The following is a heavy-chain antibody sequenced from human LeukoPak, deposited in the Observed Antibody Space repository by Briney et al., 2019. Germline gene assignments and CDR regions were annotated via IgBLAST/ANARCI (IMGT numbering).Heavy chain of an antibody. Sequence: ASVKVSCKASGFTFTAYQIHWVRQAPGQGLEWMGWISAYNGNTNYAQKFQGRVTMTRDTSISTAYMELSRLRSDDTAVYYCARGSIVGATFDYFDYWGQGTLVTVSS. CDR2: ISAYNGNT. V-gene: IGHV1-2*02. J-gene: IGHJ4*02. D-gene: IGHD1-26*01. CDR1: GFTFTAYQ. CDR3: ARGSIVGATFDYFDY.